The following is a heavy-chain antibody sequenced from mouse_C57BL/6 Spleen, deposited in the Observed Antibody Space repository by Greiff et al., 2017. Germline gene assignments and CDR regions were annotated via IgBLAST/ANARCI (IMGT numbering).Heavy chain of an antibody. CDR3: ASEGYYGSRVPFAY. J-gene: IGHJ3*01. Sequence: QVQGVESGPGLVAPSQSLSITCTVSGFSLTSYGVDWVRQSPGKGLEWLGVIWGVGSTNYNSALKSRLSISKDKSKSQVFLKMNSLQTDDTAMYYCASEGYYGSRVPFAYWGQGTLVTVSA. CDR2: IWGVGST. V-gene: IGHV2-6*01. D-gene: IGHD1-1*01. CDR1: GFSLTSYG.